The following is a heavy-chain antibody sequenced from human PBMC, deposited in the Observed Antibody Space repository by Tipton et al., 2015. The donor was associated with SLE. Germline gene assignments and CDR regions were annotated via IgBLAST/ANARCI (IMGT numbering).Heavy chain of an antibody. Sequence: TLSLTCSVSVDSITSGSYYWVWIRQPPGKGLEWIGRLHYSGRSYYSPSLKSRVTISLDTSRTQFSLKLNSVTAADTVVYYCARYGRNAFDIWGQGTMVTVSS. D-gene: IGHD3-16*01. V-gene: IGHV4-39*07. CDR1: VDSITSGSYY. CDR2: LHYSGRS. J-gene: IGHJ3*02. CDR3: ARYGRNAFDI.